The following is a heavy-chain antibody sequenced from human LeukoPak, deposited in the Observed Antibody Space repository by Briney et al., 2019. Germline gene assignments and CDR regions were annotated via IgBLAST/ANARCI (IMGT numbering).Heavy chain of an antibody. CDR1: GFTFDDYA. CDR3: AKDGAGSSWYGNGYYYGMDV. CDR2: ISWNSGSI. J-gene: IGHJ6*02. V-gene: IGHV3-9*01. D-gene: IGHD6-13*01. Sequence: GRSLRLSCAASGFTFDDYAMHWVRQAPGKGLEWVSGISWNSGSIGYADSVKGRFTISRDNAKNSLYLQMNSLRAEDTALYYCAKDGAGSSWYGNGYYYGMDVWGQGTTVTVSS.